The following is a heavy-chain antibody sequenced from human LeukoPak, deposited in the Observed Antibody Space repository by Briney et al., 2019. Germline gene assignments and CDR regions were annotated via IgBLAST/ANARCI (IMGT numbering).Heavy chain of an antibody. CDR3: ARDHLANLASRLFDP. CDR2: IYTSGST. Sequence: KPSETLSLTCTVSGGSVSSDYWNWIRQPAGKGLEWIGRIYTSGSTNYNPSLKRRVTISVDSSKNHFSLKLTSVTAADTAVYYCARDHLANLASRLFDPWGQGTLVTVSS. V-gene: IGHV4-4*07. D-gene: IGHD3-3*01. CDR1: GGSVSSDY. J-gene: IGHJ5*02.